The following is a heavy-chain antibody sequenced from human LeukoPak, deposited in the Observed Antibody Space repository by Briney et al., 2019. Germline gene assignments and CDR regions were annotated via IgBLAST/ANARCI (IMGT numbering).Heavy chain of an antibody. CDR3: ARDIVVVPAASPIHWFDP. Sequence: SKTLSLTCTVSGGSISSGDYYWSWICQPPGKGLEWIGYIYYSGSTYYNPSLKSRVTISVDTSKNQFSLKLSSVTAADTAVYYCARDIVVVPAASPIHWFDPWGQGTLVTVSS. D-gene: IGHD2-2*01. CDR1: GGSISSGDYY. CDR2: IYYSGST. V-gene: IGHV4-30-4*01. J-gene: IGHJ5*02.